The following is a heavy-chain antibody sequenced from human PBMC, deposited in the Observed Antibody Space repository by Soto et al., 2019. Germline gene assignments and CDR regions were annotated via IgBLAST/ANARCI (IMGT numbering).Heavy chain of an antibody. J-gene: IGHJ4*02. Sequence: EVQLLESGGDLGQPGGSLRLSCVASGFTFSFYAMSWVRQAPGKGLEWVSGIDSAGGTSYADSVKGRVTISRDNSKNALYLQMNRLRAEDTAVYYCAKDYPRSGSPGLEFDYWGQGTLVTVSS. CDR1: GFTFSFYA. V-gene: IGHV3-23*01. CDR2: IDSAGGT. CDR3: AKDYPRSGSPGLEFDY. D-gene: IGHD3-10*01.